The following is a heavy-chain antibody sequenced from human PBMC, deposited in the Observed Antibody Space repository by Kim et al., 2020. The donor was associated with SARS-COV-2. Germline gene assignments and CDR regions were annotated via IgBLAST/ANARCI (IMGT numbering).Heavy chain of an antibody. V-gene: IGHV1-3*01. D-gene: IGHD3-10*01. J-gene: IGHJ4*02. Sequence: GRVTITRDTSASTAYMELSSLRSEDTAVYYCARSYGSGSYYPTHGDYFDYWGQGTLVTVSS. CDR3: ARSYGSGSYYPTHGDYFDY.